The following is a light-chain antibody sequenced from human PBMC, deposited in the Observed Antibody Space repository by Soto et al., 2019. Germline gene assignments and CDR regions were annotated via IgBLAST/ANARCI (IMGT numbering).Light chain of an antibody. CDR3: QQSYTTPWT. CDR2: AAS. CDR1: QSISSY. J-gene: IGKJ1*01. Sequence: IQITQSPSSLSSSVGARVTITCRASQSISSYLNWYQQKPGKAPKLLIYAASSLQSGVPSRLSGSGSGTDFTLAISSLQPEDFATYFCQQSYTTPWTFGQGTKVDI. V-gene: IGKV1-39*01.